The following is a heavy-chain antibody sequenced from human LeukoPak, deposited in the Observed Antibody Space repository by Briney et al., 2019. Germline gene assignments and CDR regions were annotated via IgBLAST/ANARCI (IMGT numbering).Heavy chain of an antibody. V-gene: IGHV4-34*01. Sequence: SETLSLTCGVYGGSLSGYYWSWIRQPPGKGLEWIGEINHSGSTNYNPSLKSRVLISVDTSKKQFSLKLSSVTAADTAVYYCARTRITIFGAVIRPRYYMDVWGEGTTVTVSS. J-gene: IGHJ6*03. CDR2: INHSGST. CDR1: GGSLSGYY. D-gene: IGHD3-3*01. CDR3: ARTRITIFGAVIRPRYYMDV.